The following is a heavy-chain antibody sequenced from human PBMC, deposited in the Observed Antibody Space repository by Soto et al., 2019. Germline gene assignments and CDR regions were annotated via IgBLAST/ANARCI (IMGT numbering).Heavy chain of an antibody. CDR3: ARDYGDPRGYYFDY. CDR2: IYYSGST. D-gene: IGHD4-17*01. J-gene: IGHJ4*02. V-gene: IGHV4-30-4*01. Sequence: TSETLSLTCTVSGGSISSGDYYWSWIRQPPGKGLEWIGYIYYSGSTYYNPSLKSRVTISVDTSKNQFSLKLSSVTAADTAVYYCARDYGDPRGYYFDYWGQGTLVTVSS. CDR1: GGSISSGDYY.